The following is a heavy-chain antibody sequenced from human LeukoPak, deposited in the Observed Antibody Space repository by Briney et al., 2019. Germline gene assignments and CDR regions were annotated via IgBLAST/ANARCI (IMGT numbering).Heavy chain of an antibody. V-gene: IGHV4-4*07. J-gene: IGHJ4*02. CDR3: ARERVTMICYYFDY. D-gene: IGHD3-22*01. CDR1: GGSISSYY. CDR2: IYTSGST. Sequence: SETLSLTCTVSGGSISSYYWSWIRQPAGKGLEWIGRIYTSGSTNYNPSLKSRVTMSVDTSKNQFSLKLSSVTAADTAVYYCARERVTMICYYFDYWGQGTLVTVSS.